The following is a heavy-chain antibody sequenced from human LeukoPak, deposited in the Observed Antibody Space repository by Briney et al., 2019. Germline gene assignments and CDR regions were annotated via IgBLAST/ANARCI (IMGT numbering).Heavy chain of an antibody. CDR3: ARHRNCSSTSCYLDWFDP. CDR1: GYSFTSYW. J-gene: IGHJ5*02. CDR2: IYPGDSDT. V-gene: IGHV5-51*01. Sequence: GESLKISCKGSGYSFTSYWIGWVRQMPGKGLEWMGIIYPGDSDTRYSPSFQGQVTISADKSISTAYLQWSSLKASDTAMYYCARHRNCSSTSCYLDWFDPWGQGTLVTVSS. D-gene: IGHD2-2*01.